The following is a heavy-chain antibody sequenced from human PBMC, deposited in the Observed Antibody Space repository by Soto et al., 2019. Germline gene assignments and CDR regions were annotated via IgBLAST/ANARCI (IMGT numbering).Heavy chain of an antibody. CDR3: ARDTPYSYGSTHYYYYGMDV. D-gene: IGHD3-10*01. Sequence: GASVKVSCKASGYTFTSYGISWVRQAPGQGLEWMGWISAYNGNTNYAQKLQGRVTMTTDTSTSTAYMELRSLRSDDTAVYYCARDTPYSYGSTHYYYYGMDVWGQGTTVTVSS. CDR2: ISAYNGNT. CDR1: GYTFTSYG. J-gene: IGHJ6*02. V-gene: IGHV1-18*01.